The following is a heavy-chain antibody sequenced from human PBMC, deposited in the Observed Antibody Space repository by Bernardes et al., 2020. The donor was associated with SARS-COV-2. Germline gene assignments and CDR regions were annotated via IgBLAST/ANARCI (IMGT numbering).Heavy chain of an antibody. V-gene: IGHV3-48*02. CDR2: INSYGSTI. Sequence: GGSLRLSCAASGFTFKTYSMNWVRQAPGKGLEWVSYINSYGSTIYYADSVKGRFTISRDNAENSLHLQMNSLRDEDTAVYYCARYGGNSEVDFYYYHGMDVWGQGTTVTVSS. J-gene: IGHJ6*02. CDR1: GFTFKTYS. D-gene: IGHD2-21*02. CDR3: ARYGGNSEVDFYYYHGMDV.